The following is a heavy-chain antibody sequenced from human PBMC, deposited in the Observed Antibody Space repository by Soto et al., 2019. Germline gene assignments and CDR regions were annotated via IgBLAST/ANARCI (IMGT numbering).Heavy chain of an antibody. CDR3: ARMLQLEWLSNGAFDI. D-gene: IGHD3-3*01. CDR1: GGSISSGGYY. J-gene: IGHJ3*02. CDR2: IYYSGST. Sequence: TSETMSLTCTVSGGSISSGGYYWSWIRQHPGKGLEWIGYIYYSGSTYYNPSLKSRVTISVDTSKNQFSLKLSSVTAADTAVYYCARMLQLEWLSNGAFDIWGQGTMVTVSS. V-gene: IGHV4-31*03.